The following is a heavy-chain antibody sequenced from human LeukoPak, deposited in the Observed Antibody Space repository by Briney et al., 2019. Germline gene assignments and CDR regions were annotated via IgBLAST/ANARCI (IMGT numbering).Heavy chain of an antibody. CDR2: ISSSSSTI. J-gene: IGHJ4*02. Sequence: PGGSLKLSCAASGFTFSDYSMNWVRQAPGKGLEWISYISSSSSTIYYADSVKGRFTISRDNAKNSLYLQMNSLRAEDTAVYYCAREGGYDSSGYYWVHWGQGTLVTVSS. V-gene: IGHV3-48*01. CDR1: GFTFSDYS. CDR3: AREGGYDSSGYYWVH. D-gene: IGHD3-22*01.